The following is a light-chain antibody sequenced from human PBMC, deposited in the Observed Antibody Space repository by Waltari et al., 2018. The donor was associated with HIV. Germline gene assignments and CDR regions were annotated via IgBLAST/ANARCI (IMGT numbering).Light chain of an antibody. J-gene: IGLJ2*01. Sequence: SYVLTQPPSVSVAPGQTAMITCGVNKIGSKSVHWYQQKPGQAPVLVVCDDCDRPSGVPERFSGSNSGNTATLTISRVEAGDEADYFCQVWDSSSDLVVFGGGTKLTVL. CDR2: DDC. V-gene: IGLV3-21*02. CDR3: QVWDSSSDLVV. CDR1: KIGSKS.